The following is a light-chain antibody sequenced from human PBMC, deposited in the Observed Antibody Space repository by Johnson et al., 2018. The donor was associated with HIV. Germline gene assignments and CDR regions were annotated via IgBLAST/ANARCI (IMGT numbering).Light chain of an antibody. Sequence: QSVLTQPPSVSAAPGQKVTISCSGSSSNIGNNYVSWYQQFPERAPKLLIYDNTKRPSGIPDRFSGSKSDASATLAITGLQTEDGADYFCGTWYSSLSAGTRYVFGTGTKVTVL. CDR2: DNT. CDR3: GTWYSSLSAGTRYV. CDR1: SSNIGNNY. J-gene: IGLJ1*01. V-gene: IGLV1-51*01.